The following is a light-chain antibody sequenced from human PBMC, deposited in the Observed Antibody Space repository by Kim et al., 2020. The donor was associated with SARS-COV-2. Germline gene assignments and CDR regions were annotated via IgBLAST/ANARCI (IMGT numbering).Light chain of an antibody. CDR3: QKYNSETWT. CDR1: QDINNY. CDR2: DAF. Sequence: ASVGDRVTITCRASQDINNYLAWYQVKPGRGPRLMIYDAFALQPGVPSRFSGSGSGSDFTLTISSLQPEDVATYYCQKYNSETWTFGQGTKVDIK. V-gene: IGKV1-27*01. J-gene: IGKJ1*01.